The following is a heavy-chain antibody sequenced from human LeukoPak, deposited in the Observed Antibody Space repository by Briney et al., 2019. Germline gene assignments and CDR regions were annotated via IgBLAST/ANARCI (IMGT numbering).Heavy chain of an antibody. D-gene: IGHD2-8*01. CDR1: GYTFTSYA. CDR3: ARDLYCTNGVCYGWFDP. V-gene: IGHV1-3*01. CDR2: INAGNGNT. Sequence: ASVKVSCKASGYTFTSYAMHWVRQAPGQRLEWMGWINAGNGNTKYSQKFQGRATITRDTSASTAYMELSSLRSEDTAVYYCARDLYCTNGVCYGWFDPWGQGTLVTVSS. J-gene: IGHJ5*02.